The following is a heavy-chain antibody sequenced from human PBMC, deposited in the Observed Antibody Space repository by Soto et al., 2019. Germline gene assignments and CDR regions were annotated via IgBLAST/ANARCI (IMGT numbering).Heavy chain of an antibody. Sequence: EVQLLESGGGFVQPGGSLRLSCAASGFSFSSYAMSWVRQAPGKGLEWVSAIRGSGGTTYYADYVKGRFTISRDNSKNTLYLQMNSLRAEDTAVYYCAKDAYFDFWSGRYYFDYWGQGTLVTVSS. CDR1: GFSFSSYA. V-gene: IGHV3-23*01. CDR3: AKDAYFDFWSGRYYFDY. D-gene: IGHD3-3*01. CDR2: IRGSGGTT. J-gene: IGHJ4*02.